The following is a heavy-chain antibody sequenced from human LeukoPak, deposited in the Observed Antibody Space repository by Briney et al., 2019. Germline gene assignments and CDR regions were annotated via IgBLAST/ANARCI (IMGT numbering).Heavy chain of an antibody. CDR3: ARHGVIVAPEGSDAFDI. CDR2: INRSAST. J-gene: IGHJ3*02. Sequence: PSETLSLTCGLYGGSSTNYFWSWIRQPPGKGLEWIGEINRSASTNYNPSLKSRVTISIDTSKNQFSLKLSSVTAADTAVYYCARHGVIVAPEGSDAFDIWGQGTMVTVSS. V-gene: IGHV4-34*01. CDR1: GGSSTNYF. D-gene: IGHD3-22*01.